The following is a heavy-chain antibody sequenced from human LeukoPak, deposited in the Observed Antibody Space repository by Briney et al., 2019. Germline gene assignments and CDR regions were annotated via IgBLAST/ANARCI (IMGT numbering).Heavy chain of an antibody. CDR1: SGSISSYY. CDR3: ARGHHHDY. CDR2: IYYSGST. J-gene: IGHJ4*02. V-gene: IGHV4-59*08. Sequence: SETLSLTCTVSSGSISSYYWSWIRQPPGKGLEWIGYIYYSGSTNYNPSLKSRVTISVDTSKNQFSLKLSSVTAADTAVYYCARGHHHDYWGQGTLVTVSS.